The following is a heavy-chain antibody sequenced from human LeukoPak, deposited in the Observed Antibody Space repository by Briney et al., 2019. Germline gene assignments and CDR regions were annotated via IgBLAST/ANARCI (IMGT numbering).Heavy chain of an antibody. Sequence: SGPTLVKPTQTLTLTCTVSGFSLSTSGVGVGWIRQPPGKALERLALIYWDDDNRYSPSLKSRLTVTKDTSKNQVVLTMTNMDPVDTATYYCAHRRRDYYGSGSYYHLFDYWGPGILVTVSS. D-gene: IGHD3-10*01. V-gene: IGHV2-5*02. CDR2: IYWDDDN. CDR1: GFSLSTSGVG. CDR3: AHRRRDYYGSGSYYHLFDY. J-gene: IGHJ4*02.